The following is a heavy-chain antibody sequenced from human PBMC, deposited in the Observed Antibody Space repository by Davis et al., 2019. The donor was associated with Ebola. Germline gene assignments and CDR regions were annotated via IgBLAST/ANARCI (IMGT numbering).Heavy chain of an antibody. CDR2: IYYSGST. CDR3: ARGGSSSGYYTLDY. Sequence: PSETLSLTCTVSGDSVSSGSYYWSWIRQPPGKGLEWIGYIYYSGSTNYNPSLKSRVTISVDTSKNQFSLKLSSVTAADTAVYYCARGGSSSGYYTLDYWGQGTLVTVSS. V-gene: IGHV4-61*01. D-gene: IGHD3-22*01. J-gene: IGHJ4*02. CDR1: GDSVSSGSYY.